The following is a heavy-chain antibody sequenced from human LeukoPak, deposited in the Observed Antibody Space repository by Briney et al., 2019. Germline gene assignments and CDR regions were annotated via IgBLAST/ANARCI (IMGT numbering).Heavy chain of an antibody. CDR3: ARDCSGGSCYDGVDY. CDR1: GYTFTRYG. J-gene: IGHJ4*02. Sequence: GASVTVSCKASGYTFTRYGISWVRQAPGQGLEWMGWISSYNGNIKYQQKLQGRVTMTTDTSTSTAYMELRSLRSDDTAVYYCARDCSGGSCYDGVDYWGQGTLVTVSS. CDR2: ISSYNGNI. D-gene: IGHD2-15*01. V-gene: IGHV1-18*01.